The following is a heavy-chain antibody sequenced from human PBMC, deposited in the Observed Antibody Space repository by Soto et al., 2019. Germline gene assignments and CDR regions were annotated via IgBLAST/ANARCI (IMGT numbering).Heavy chain of an antibody. J-gene: IGHJ6*03. Sequence: ASVKVSCKASGYTFTSYAMHWVRQAPGQRLEWMGWINAGNGNTKYSQKLQGRVTITRDTSASTAYMELSSLRSEDTAVYYCATNMFGGGSCYAFCPQDYYYYMDVWGKGTTVTVSS. V-gene: IGHV1-3*01. CDR2: INAGNGNT. CDR3: ATNMFGGGSCYAFCPQDYYYYMDV. D-gene: IGHD2-15*01. CDR1: GYTFTSYA.